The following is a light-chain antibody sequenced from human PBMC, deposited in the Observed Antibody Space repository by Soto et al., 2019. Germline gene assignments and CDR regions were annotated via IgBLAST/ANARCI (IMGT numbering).Light chain of an antibody. V-gene: IGLV3-21*04. CDR3: QVWDSSSDHVV. Sequence: SYELTQPPSVSVAPGKTARITCGGNNIGSKSVHWYQQKPGQAPVLVIYYDSDRPSGIPERFSGSNSGNTATLTISRVEAGDEADYYCQVWDSSSDHVVFGGGNKVTVL. J-gene: IGLJ2*01. CDR2: YDS. CDR1: NIGSKS.